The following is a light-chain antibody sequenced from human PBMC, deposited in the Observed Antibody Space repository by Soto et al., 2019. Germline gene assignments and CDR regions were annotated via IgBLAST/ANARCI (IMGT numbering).Light chain of an antibody. V-gene: IGKV2-28*01. CDR3: MQALQTPPT. CDR2: LGS. J-gene: IGKJ4*01. Sequence: TVMTQSPVSLPSTPCEPTSISCRSIQCFLQKPGQSPQLLIYLGSNRASGVPDRFSGSGAGTDFTLKISRVEAEDVGVYYCMQALQTPPTFGGGTKVDIK. CDR1: QCFL.